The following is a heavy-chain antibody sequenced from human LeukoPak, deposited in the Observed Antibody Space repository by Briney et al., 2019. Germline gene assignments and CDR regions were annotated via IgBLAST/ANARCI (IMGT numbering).Heavy chain of an antibody. CDR2: ISSSSSYI. V-gene: IGHV3-21*01. D-gene: IGHD5-18*01. Sequence: PGGSLRLSCAASGFTFSSYSMNWVRQAPGKGLEWVSSISSSSSYIYYADSVKGRFTISRDNAKNSLYLQMNSLRAEDTAVYYCARIGYSYGSTSDYWGQGTLVTVSS. CDR1: GFTFSSYS. J-gene: IGHJ4*02. CDR3: ARIGYSYGSTSDY.